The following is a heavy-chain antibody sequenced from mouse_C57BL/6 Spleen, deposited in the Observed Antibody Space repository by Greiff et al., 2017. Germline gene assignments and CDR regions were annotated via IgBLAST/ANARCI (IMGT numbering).Heavy chain of an antibody. V-gene: IGHV5-4*01. J-gene: IGHJ4*01. Sequence: EVQRVESGGGLVKPGGSLKLSCAASGFTFSSYAMSWVRQTPEKRLEWVATISDGGSYTYYPDNVKGRFTISRDNAKNNLYLQMSHLKPEDTAMYYCARERAEVATNAMDYWGQGTSVTVSS. CDR2: ISDGGSYT. CDR1: GFTFSSYA. CDR3: ARERAEVATNAMDY. D-gene: IGHD1-1*01.